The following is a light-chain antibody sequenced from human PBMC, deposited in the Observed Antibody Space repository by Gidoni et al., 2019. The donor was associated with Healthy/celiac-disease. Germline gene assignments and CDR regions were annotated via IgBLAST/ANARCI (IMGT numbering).Light chain of an antibody. CDR1: QSISSY. CDR2: AAS. Sequence: DIQMTQSPSSLSASVGDRVTITCRASQSISSYLNWYQQKPGTAPKLLIDAASSLQSGVPSRFSGSGSGTDFTLTISSLQPEDFATYYCQQSYRTPLTCGGGTKVEIK. J-gene: IGKJ4*01. CDR3: QQSYRTPLT. V-gene: IGKV1-39*01.